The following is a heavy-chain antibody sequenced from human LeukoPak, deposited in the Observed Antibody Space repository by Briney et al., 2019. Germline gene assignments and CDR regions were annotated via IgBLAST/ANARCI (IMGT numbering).Heavy chain of an antibody. D-gene: IGHD1-26*01. CDR2: IYYSGST. CDR1: GGSISSSSYY. V-gene: IGHV4-39*07. J-gene: IGHJ4*02. CDR3: ARLPRASGSYNY. Sequence: PSETLSLTCTVSGGSISSSSYYWGWIRQPPGKGLEWIGSIYYSGSTYYNPSLKSRVTISVDTSKNPFSLKLSSVTAADTAVYYCARLPRASGSYNYWGQGTLVTVSS.